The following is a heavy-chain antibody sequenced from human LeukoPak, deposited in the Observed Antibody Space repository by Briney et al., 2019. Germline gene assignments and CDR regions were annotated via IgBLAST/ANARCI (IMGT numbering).Heavy chain of an antibody. CDR3: AKGSHDILTGYLYYFDY. CDR1: GFTFDDYA. D-gene: IGHD3-9*01. V-gene: IGHV3-9*03. CDR2: ISWNSGSI. Sequence: GGSLRLSCAASGFTFDDYAMHWVRQAPGKGLEWVSGISWNSGSIGYADSVKGRFTISRDNAKNSLYLQMNSLRAEDMALYYCAKGSHDILTGYLYYFDYWGQGTLVTVSS. J-gene: IGHJ4*02.